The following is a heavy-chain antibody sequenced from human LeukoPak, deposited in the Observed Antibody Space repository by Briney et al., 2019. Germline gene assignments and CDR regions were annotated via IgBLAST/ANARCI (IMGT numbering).Heavy chain of an antibody. V-gene: IGHV4-4*02. D-gene: IGHD3-22*01. J-gene: IGHJ6*03. Sequence: SETLSLTCAVSGGSISISNWWGWVRRPPEKGLEWMGEIYHSGSTNYNPSLKRRFTISVNSSKNHFSLRRSFLTAAATAFYSFARSTSGYLSYYYYYYMDVWGKGTTVSVSS. CDR1: GGSISISNW. CDR3: ARSTSGYLSYYYYYYMDV. CDR2: IYHSGST.